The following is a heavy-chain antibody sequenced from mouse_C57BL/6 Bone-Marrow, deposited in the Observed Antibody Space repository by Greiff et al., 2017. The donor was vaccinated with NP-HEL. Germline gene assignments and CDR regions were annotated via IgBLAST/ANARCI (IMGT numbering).Heavy chain of an antibody. CDR2: IWRGGST. CDR1: GFSLTSYG. V-gene: IGHV2-5*01. CDR3: AKGSYGNPYFDV. D-gene: IGHD1-1*01. Sequence: VKLMESGPGLVQPSQSLSITCTVSGFSLTSYGVHWVRQSPGKGLEWLGVIWRGGSTDYNAAFMSRLSITKDNSKSQVFFKMNSLQADDTAIYYCAKGSYGNPYFDVWGTGTTVTVSS. J-gene: IGHJ1*03.